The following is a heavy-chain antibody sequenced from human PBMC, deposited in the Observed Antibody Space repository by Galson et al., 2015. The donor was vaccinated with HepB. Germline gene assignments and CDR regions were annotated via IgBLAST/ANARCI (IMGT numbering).Heavy chain of an antibody. CDR3: ARGALRGRDGYNLLVGVDY. Sequence: SLRLSCAASGFTFSSYGMHWVRQAPGKGLEWVAVISYDGSNKYYADSVKGRFTISRDNSKNTLYLQMNSLRAEDTAVYYCARGALRGRDGYNLLVGVDYWGQGTLVTVSS. J-gene: IGHJ4*02. V-gene: IGHV3-30*03. D-gene: IGHD5-24*01. CDR1: GFTFSSYG. CDR2: ISYDGSNK.